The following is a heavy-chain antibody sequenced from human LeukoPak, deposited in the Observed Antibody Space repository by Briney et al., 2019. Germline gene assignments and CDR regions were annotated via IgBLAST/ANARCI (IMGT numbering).Heavy chain of an antibody. Sequence: GGSLRLSCAASGFFLRNHWMSWVRQAPGKGLVWVSRINSDGSSTSYADSVKGRFTISRDNAKNTLYLQMNSLRAEDTAVYYCARDAPIRDAFDIWGQGTMVTVSS. V-gene: IGHV3-74*01. CDR1: GFFLRNHW. CDR3: ARDAPIRDAFDI. CDR2: INSDGSST. J-gene: IGHJ3*02. D-gene: IGHD2-21*01.